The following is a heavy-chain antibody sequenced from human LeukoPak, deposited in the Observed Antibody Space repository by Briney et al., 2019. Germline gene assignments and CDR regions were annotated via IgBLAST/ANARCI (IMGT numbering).Heavy chain of an antibody. CDR3: AGADYYDSSGYGAY. J-gene: IGHJ4*02. Sequence: PSETLSLTCTVSGGSISSGSYYWSWIRQPAGKGLEWIGRIYTSGSTNYNPSLKSRVTMSVDTSKNQFSLKLSSVTAADTAVYYCAGADYYDSSGYGAYWGQGTLVTVSS. CDR2: IYTSGST. D-gene: IGHD3-22*01. CDR1: GGSISSGSYY. V-gene: IGHV4-61*02.